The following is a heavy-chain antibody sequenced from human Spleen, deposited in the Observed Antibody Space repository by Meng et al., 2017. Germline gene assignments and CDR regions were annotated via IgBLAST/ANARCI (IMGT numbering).Heavy chain of an antibody. CDR2: IYYSGST. CDR3: ARAQREYSSGWYVDY. Sequence: SETLSLTCTVSGGSVSSGSYYWSWIRQPPGKGLEWIGYIYYSGSTNYNPSLKSRVTISVDTSKNQFSLKLSSVTAADTAVYYCARAQREYSSGWYVDYWGQGTLVTVSS. J-gene: IGHJ4*02. D-gene: IGHD6-19*01. V-gene: IGHV4-61*01. CDR1: GGSVSSGSYY.